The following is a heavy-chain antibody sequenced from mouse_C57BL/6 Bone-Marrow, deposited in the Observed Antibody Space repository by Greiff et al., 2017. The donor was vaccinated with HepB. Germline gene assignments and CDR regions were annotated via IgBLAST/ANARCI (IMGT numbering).Heavy chain of an antibody. J-gene: IGHJ1*03. Sequence: EVHLVESGEGLVKPGGSLKLSCAASGFTFSSYAMSWVRQTPEKRLEWVAYISSGGDYIYYADTVKGRFTISRDNARNTLYLQMSSLKSEDTAMYYCTRDRTMVRYFDVWGTGTTVTVSS. D-gene: IGHD2-1*01. CDR2: ISSGGDYI. V-gene: IGHV5-9-1*02. CDR1: GFTFSSYA. CDR3: TRDRTMVRYFDV.